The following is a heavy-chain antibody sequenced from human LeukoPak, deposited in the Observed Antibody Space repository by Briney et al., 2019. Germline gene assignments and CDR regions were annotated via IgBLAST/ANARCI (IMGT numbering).Heavy chain of an antibody. J-gene: IGHJ3*02. V-gene: IGHV3-48*03. D-gene: IGHD6-6*01. CDR2: ISSSGNTI. CDR3: ARGPSIAARYDAFDI. CDR1: GFTFTSYE. Sequence: GSLRLSCAASGFTFTSYELNWVRQAPGKGLEWVSYISSSGNTISYADSVKGRFTISRDNAKNSLYLQVISLRAEDTAVYYCARGPSIAARYDAFDIWGQGTMVTVSS.